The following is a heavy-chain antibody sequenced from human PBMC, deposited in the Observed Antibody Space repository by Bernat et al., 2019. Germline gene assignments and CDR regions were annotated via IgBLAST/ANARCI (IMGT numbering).Heavy chain of an antibody. CDR3: AREGGEDWFDP. J-gene: IGHJ5*02. V-gene: IGHV3-7*03. CDR2: IKQDGSEK. Sequence: EVQLVESGGGLVQPGGSLRLSCAASGFTFSSYWMSWVRQAPGKGLEWVANIKQDGSEKYYVDSVKGRFTISRDNAKNSLYLQMRNLRGEDTAVYYCAREGGEDWFDPWGQGTLVTVSS. CDR1: GFTFSSYW. D-gene: IGHD3-16*01.